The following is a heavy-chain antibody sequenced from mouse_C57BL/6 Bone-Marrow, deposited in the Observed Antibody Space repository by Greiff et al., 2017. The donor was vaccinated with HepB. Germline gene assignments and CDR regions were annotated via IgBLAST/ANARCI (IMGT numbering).Heavy chain of an antibody. CDR2: ISDGGSYT. CDR1: GFTFSSYA. J-gene: IGHJ1*03. Sequence: EVQGVESGGGLVKPGGSLKLSCAASGFTFSSYAMSWVRQTPEKRLEWVATISDGGSYTYYPDNVKGRFTISRDNAKNNLYLQMSHLKSEDTAMYYCARERGTTVVRYFDVWGTGTTVTVSS. D-gene: IGHD1-1*01. V-gene: IGHV5-4*01. CDR3: ARERGTTVVRYFDV.